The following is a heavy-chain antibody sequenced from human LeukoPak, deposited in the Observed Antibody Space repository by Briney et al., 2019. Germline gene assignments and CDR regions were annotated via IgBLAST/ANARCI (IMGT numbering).Heavy chain of an antibody. CDR1: GYIFTSYW. Sequence: GEPLKISCKGSGYIFTSYWIGWVRQMPGKGLEWMGIIYPGDSDTRYSPSFQGQVTISADKSITTAYLQWSSLKASDTAMYYCARPRAARGGDAFDIWGQGTMVTVSS. V-gene: IGHV5-51*01. CDR3: ARPRAARGGDAFDI. CDR2: IYPGDSDT. D-gene: IGHD6-6*01. J-gene: IGHJ3*02.